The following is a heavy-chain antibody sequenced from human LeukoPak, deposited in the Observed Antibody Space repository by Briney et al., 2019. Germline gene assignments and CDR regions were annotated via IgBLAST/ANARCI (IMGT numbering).Heavy chain of an antibody. V-gene: IGHV4-4*07. CDR2: IYTSGST. Sequence: SETLSPTCTVSGGSISSYYWSWIRQPAGKGLEWIGRIYTSGSTNYNPSLKSRVTMSVDTSKNQFSLKLSSVTAADTAVYYCAREWQQLGVWAWFDPWGQGTLVTVSS. J-gene: IGHJ5*02. D-gene: IGHD6-13*01. CDR1: GGSISSYY. CDR3: AREWQQLGVWAWFDP.